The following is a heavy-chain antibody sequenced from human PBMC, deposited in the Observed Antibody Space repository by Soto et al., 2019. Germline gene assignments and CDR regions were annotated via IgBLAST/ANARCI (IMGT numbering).Heavy chain of an antibody. Sequence: EVQLVESGGGLVQPGGSLRLSCAASGFTFSSYWMSWVRQAPGKGLEWVANIKQDGSEKYYVDSVKGRFTISRDNAKNSLYLQMNSLRAEDTAVYYCARDPNIVLVPAALRSYYYYYGMDVRGQGTTVTVSS. CDR1: GFTFSSYW. V-gene: IGHV3-7*01. CDR2: IKQDGSEK. J-gene: IGHJ6*02. D-gene: IGHD2-2*01. CDR3: ARDPNIVLVPAALRSYYYYYGMDV.